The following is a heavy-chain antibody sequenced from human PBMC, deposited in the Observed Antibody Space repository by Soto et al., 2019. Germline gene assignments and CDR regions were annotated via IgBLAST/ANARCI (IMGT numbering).Heavy chain of an antibody. D-gene: IGHD1-26*01. V-gene: IGHV4-4*07. CDR1: GGSMSRYC. Sequence: SETLSLTGTPSGGSMSRYCWSWIRQPAGRGLEWIGRVWTSGSTNYNPSLKGRVTMSIDPSNNHFSLKLNSVTAADTAVYYCARTVGAAYYFDFWGQGTLVTVSS. CDR2: VWTSGST. J-gene: IGHJ4*02. CDR3: ARTVGAAYYFDF.